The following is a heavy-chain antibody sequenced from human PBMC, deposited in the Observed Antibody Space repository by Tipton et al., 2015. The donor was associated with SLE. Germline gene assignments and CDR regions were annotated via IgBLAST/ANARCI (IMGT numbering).Heavy chain of an antibody. Sequence: TLSLTCIVSGGSITSNKYFWGWFRQPPGRGLEWVGTTSYSTNSYTTNTYYNPSLESRLTISADTSRNQFSLRLDSVTATDTAVYYCAASAVSGSYEFWGPGILVRASS. D-gene: IGHD3-16*01. CDR2: TSYSTNSYTTNT. J-gene: IGHJ4*02. CDR1: GGSITSNKYF. V-gene: IGHV4-39*01. CDR3: AASAVSGSYEF.